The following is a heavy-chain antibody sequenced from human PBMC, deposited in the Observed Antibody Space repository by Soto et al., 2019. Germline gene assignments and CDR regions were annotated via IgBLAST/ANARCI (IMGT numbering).Heavy chain of an antibody. CDR1: GFTFSSYG. CDR2: ISYDGSNK. J-gene: IGHJ5*02. D-gene: IGHD2-2*01. Sequence: QVQLVESGGGVVQPGRSLRLSCAASGFTFSSYGMHWVRQAPGKGLEWVAVISYDGSNKYYADSVRGRFTISRDNSKNTLYLKMNSLRAEDTAVYYCAKDNCICTSCYRLYNWFDPWGQGTLVTVSS. V-gene: IGHV3-30*18. CDR3: AKDNCICTSCYRLYNWFDP.